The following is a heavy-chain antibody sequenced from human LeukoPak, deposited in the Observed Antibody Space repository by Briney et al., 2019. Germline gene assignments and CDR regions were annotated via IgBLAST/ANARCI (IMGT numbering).Heavy chain of an antibody. Sequence: GGSLRLSCAASGFTFNSYWLSWVRQAPGKGLEWVANIKEDGSHQHYVDSVKGRFTNSRDNAKNSLYVQMNSLRAEDTAVYYCARDGYGTGSHDYWGQGTLVTVSS. J-gene: IGHJ4*02. D-gene: IGHD3-10*01. CDR3: ARDGYGTGSHDY. CDR2: IKEDGSHQ. V-gene: IGHV3-7*04. CDR1: GFTFNSYW.